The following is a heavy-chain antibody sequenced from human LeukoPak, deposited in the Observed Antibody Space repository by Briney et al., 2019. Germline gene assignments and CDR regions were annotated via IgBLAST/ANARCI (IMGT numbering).Heavy chain of an antibody. Sequence: PSETLSLTCTVSGGSVSSGSYYWGWIRQPAGKGLEWIGRIHTSGSTNYSPSLKSRVTMSVDTSKNQFSLKLSSVTAADTAVYYCARDRYYYDSSARYFDYWGQGTLVTVSS. V-gene: IGHV4-61*02. J-gene: IGHJ4*02. CDR1: GGSVSSGSYY. CDR3: ARDRYYYDSSARYFDY. D-gene: IGHD3-22*01. CDR2: IHTSGST.